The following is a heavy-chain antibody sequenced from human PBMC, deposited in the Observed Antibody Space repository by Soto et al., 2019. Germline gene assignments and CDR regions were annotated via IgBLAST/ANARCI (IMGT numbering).Heavy chain of an antibody. Sequence: PSETLSLTCSIYSGSFSGYYWSWIRQPPGKGLEWIGEISQRGNTNYSPSLKIRVSISIDTSMKQFSLNLASVSAADTAVYYCARAPKVSGSSQTRPDFWGQGTLVTVSS. V-gene: IGHV4-34*01. J-gene: IGHJ4*02. D-gene: IGHD6-6*01. CDR3: ARAPKVSGSSQTRPDF. CDR1: SGSFSGYY. CDR2: ISQRGNT.